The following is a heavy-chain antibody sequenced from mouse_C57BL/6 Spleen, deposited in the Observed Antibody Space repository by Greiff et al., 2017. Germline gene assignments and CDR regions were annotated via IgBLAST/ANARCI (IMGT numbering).Heavy chain of an antibody. J-gene: IGHJ2*01. Sequence: VQLQQPGAELVMPGASVKLSCKASGYTFTSYWMHWVKQRPGQGLEWIGEIDPSDSYTNYNQKFKGKSTLTVDKSSSTAYMQLSSLTSEDSAVYYCASGEERRFDYWGQGTTLTVSS. V-gene: IGHV1-69*01. CDR2: IDPSDSYT. CDR1: GYTFTSYW. CDR3: ASGEERRFDY.